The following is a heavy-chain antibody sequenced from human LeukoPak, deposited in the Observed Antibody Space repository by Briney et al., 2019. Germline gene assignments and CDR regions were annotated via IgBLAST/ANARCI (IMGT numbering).Heavy chain of an antibody. Sequence: GTSLRLSCAASGFPFGSYDMHWVRQAPGKGLEWVGVSPFDGPSKYNADSVKGRFSISRDTHGSTLYLQMNSLTTADTAVYYCARGGAPFDYWGQGTQVAV. V-gene: IGHV3-30*14. J-gene: IGHJ4*02. CDR1: GFPFGSYD. CDR3: ARGGAPFDY. CDR2: SPFDGPSK. D-gene: IGHD1-26*01.